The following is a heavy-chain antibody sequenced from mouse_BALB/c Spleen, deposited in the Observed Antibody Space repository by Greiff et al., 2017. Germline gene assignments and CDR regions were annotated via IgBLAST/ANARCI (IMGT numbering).Heavy chain of an antibody. CDR3: ARGYYGSSGRFDY. CDR1: GFTFSSFG. V-gene: IGHV5-17*02. D-gene: IGHD1-1*01. J-gene: IGHJ2*01. Sequence: EVQGVESGGGLVQPGGSRKLSCAASGFTFSSFGMHWVRQAPEKGLEWVAYISSGSSTIYYADTVKGRFTISRDNPKNTLFLQMTSLRSEDTAMYYCARGYYGSSGRFDYGGQGTTLTVSS. CDR2: ISSGSSTI.